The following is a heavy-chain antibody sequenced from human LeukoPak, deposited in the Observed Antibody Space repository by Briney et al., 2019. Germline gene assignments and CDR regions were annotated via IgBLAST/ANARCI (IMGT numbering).Heavy chain of an antibody. CDR2: ISGSGGST. J-gene: IGHJ4*02. Sequence: GRSLRLSRAASGFTFSSYAMNWVRQAPGKGLEWVSAISGSGGSTYYADSVKGRFTISRDNSKNTLYLQMNSLRAEDTAVYYCATSGYYTYYFDYWGQGTLVTVSS. D-gene: IGHD3-22*01. CDR3: ATSGYYTYYFDY. CDR1: GFTFSSYA. V-gene: IGHV3-23*01.